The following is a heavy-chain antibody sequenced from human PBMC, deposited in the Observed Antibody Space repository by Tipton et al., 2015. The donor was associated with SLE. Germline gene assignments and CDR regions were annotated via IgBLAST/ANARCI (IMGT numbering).Heavy chain of an antibody. V-gene: IGHV3-23*01. CDR1: GFTFSSYA. CDR3: ATSTVTTDPAYYYGMDV. CDR2: ISGSGGST. D-gene: IGHD4-17*01. Sequence: SLRLSCAASGFTFSSYAMSWVRQAPGKGLEWVSAISGSGGSTYYADSVKGRFTISRDNSKNTLYLQMNSLRAEDTAVYYCATSTVTTDPAYYYGMDVWGQGTTVTVSS. J-gene: IGHJ6*02.